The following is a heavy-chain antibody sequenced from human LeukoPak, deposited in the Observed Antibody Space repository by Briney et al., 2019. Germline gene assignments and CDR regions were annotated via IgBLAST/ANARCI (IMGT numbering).Heavy chain of an antibody. V-gene: IGHV4-39*01. CDR1: GDSVSSSLYF. CDR2: INSIGSS. D-gene: IGHD3-9*01. Sequence: SETLSLTCSVSGDSVSSSLYFWGWIRQPPGKGLEWIGNINSIGSSSDNPSLKSRVTMSVDTSKNQFSLKMTSVTAADTAVYYCARLSKGRYFDYIFDYWGQGTLVTVS. J-gene: IGHJ4*02. CDR3: ARLSKGRYFDYIFDY.